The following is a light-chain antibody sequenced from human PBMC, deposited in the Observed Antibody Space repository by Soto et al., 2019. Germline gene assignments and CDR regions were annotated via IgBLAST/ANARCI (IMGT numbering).Light chain of an antibody. J-gene: IGKJ4*01. CDR2: GAS. CDR3: QQYSTFLT. Sequence: IRMTQSPSSLSASIGDTVTITCRASQSISSWLAGYEQNAGGAPNLRSYGASSLQSGVPSGFSGSGSGTEITLISSILHPDYAATYCRQQYSTFLTFGGGTKVDIK. V-gene: IGKV1-5*03. CDR1: QSISSW.